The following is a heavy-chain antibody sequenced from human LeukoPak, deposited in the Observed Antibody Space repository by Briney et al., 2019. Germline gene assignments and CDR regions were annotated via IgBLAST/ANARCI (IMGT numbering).Heavy chain of an antibody. CDR1: GGSISNYY. D-gene: IGHD2-2*01. Sequence: SETLSLTCTVSGGSISNYYWSWIRQPPGKGLEWTGYINYSGSTTYNPSLKSRVTISVDTSKNQFSLKLTSATAADTAVYYCARQAAANSIDYWGQGTVVTVSS. CDR2: INYSGST. CDR3: ARQAAANSIDY. J-gene: IGHJ4*02. V-gene: IGHV4-59*08.